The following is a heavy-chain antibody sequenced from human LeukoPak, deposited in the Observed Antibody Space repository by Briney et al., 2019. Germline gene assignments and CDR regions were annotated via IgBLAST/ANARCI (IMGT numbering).Heavy chain of an antibody. CDR2: IYYSGST. V-gene: IGHV4-59*08. CDR1: GGSISSYF. D-gene: IGHD2-15*01. J-gene: IGHJ4*02. CDR3: ARRGCSAGSCYLGV. Sequence: SETLSLTCTVSGGSISSYFWSWIRQPPGKALEWIGYIYYSGSTNYNPSLKSRVTISVDTSKNQFSLKLSSVTVADTAVYYCARRGCSAGSCYLGVWGQGILVTVSS.